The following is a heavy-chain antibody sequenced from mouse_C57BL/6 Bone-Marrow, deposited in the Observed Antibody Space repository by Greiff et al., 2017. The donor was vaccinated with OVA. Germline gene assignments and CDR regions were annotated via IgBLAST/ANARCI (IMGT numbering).Heavy chain of an antibody. CDR2: IYPRSGNT. CDR1: GYTFTSYG. D-gene: IGHD2-5*01. J-gene: IGHJ4*01. V-gene: IGHV1-81*01. CDR3: ASAYYSNPLDY. Sequence: VKVVESGAELARPGASVKLSCKASGYTFTSYGISWVKQRTGQGLDWIGEIYPRSGNTYYNEKFKGKATLTADKSSSTAYMELRSLTSEDSAVYFCASAYYSNPLDYWGQGTSVTVSS.